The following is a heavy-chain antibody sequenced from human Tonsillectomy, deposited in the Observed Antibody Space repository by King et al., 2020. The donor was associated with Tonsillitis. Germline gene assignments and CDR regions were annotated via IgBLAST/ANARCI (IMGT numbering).Heavy chain of an antibody. Sequence: QLVQSGAEVKKPGSSVKVSCKASGGTFSSYTINWVRQAPGQGLEWMGRSIPILGIANYAQKFQGRVTITADKSTSTAYMELSSLRSEDTAVFYCSRDEIAAAGTESWGQGTLVTVSS. J-gene: IGHJ5*02. CDR3: SRDEIAAAGTES. CDR2: SIPILGIA. CDR1: GGTFSSYT. V-gene: IGHV1-69*09. D-gene: IGHD6-13*01.